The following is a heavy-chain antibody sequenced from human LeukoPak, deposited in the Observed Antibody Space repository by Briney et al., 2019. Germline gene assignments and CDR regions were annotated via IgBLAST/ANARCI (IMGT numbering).Heavy chain of an antibody. Sequence: PSETLSPTCTVSGDSLSSYYWSWIRQPPRKGLEWIGFIYYTGSTNYNPSLRISMSIDTSKNQFSLKLSSVTAADTAVYYCARHYGAWNAFDIWGQGTMVTVSS. J-gene: IGHJ3*02. D-gene: IGHD3-10*01. V-gene: IGHV4-59*08. CDR3: ARHYGAWNAFDI. CDR2: IYYTGST. CDR1: GDSLSSYY.